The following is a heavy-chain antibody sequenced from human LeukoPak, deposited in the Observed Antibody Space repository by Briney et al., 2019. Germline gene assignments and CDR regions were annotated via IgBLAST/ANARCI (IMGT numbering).Heavy chain of an antibody. CDR3: ARDFTGGTFDT. D-gene: IGHD3-16*01. CDR1: GGSISSGGYY. CDR2: IFGSGST. V-gene: IGHV4-31*03. Sequence: SETLSLTCTVSGGSISSGGYYWSWVRQHPGKGLEWIGSIFGSGSTYYNPSLRSRLTISVDTSKNQFSLKLTSVIAADTAVYYCARDFTGGTFDTWGQGTMVSVSS. J-gene: IGHJ3*02.